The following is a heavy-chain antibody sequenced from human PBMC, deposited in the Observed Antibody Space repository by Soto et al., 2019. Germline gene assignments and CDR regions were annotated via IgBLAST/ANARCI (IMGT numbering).Heavy chain of an antibody. V-gene: IGHV1-18*01. CDR1: GYTFTSYG. CDR3: ARERPGQQLVPWFDP. Sequence: ASVKVSCKASGYTFTSYGISWVRQAPGQGLEWMGGISAYYGNTNYAQKFQGRVTITADESSSTAYMELISLRSEDTAVYYCARERPGQQLVPWFDPWGQGTLVTVSS. J-gene: IGHJ5*02. CDR2: ISAYYGNT. D-gene: IGHD6-13*01.